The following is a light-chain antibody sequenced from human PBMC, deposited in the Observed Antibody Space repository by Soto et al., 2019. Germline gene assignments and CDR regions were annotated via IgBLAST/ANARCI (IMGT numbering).Light chain of an antibody. J-gene: IGKJ1*01. Sequence: DIVLTQSPGTLSLSPGERAILSCRASQTVDSNFLAWYQQKPGQAPRLLIYAASTRATGIPDRFSGSGSGTDFTLTIGRLDPEDFAVYYCLKYGSSPGWTFGPGTKVDIK. CDR3: LKYGSSPGWT. CDR1: QTVDSNF. CDR2: AAS. V-gene: IGKV3-20*01.